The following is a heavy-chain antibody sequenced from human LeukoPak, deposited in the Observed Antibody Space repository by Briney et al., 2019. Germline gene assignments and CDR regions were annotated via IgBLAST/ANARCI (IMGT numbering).Heavy chain of an antibody. J-gene: IGHJ4*02. V-gene: IGHV3-30-3*01. CDR2: ISYDGSNK. CDR3: ARARTWIQTLDY. CDR1: GFTFSSYA. Sequence: PGGSLRLSCAASGFTFSSYAMLWVRQAPGKGLEWVAVISYDGSNKYYADSVKGRFTISRDNSKNTLYLQMNSLRAEDTAVYYCARARTWIQTLDYWGQGTLVTVSS. D-gene: IGHD5-18*01.